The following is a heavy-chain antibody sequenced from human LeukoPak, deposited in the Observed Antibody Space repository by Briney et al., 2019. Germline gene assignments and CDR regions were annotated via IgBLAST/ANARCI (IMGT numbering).Heavy chain of an antibody. J-gene: IGHJ4*02. Sequence: GGSLRLSCAASGFTVSSNYMIWVRQAPGKGLEWVSVIYSGGSTYYADSVKGRFTISRDNSKNTVYLQMNSLRAEDTAVYYCARASTTVPNLLDHWGRGTLVTVSS. CDR1: GFTVSSNY. CDR3: ARASTTVPNLLDH. CDR2: IYSGGST. V-gene: IGHV3-53*01. D-gene: IGHD4-17*01.